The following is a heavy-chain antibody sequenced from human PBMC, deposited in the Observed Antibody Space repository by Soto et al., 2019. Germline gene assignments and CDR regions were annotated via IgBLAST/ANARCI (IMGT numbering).Heavy chain of an antibody. D-gene: IGHD6-19*01. J-gene: IGHJ3*02. CDR3: ARDRCGSSGCQNTFDI. V-gene: IGHV3-64*01. CDR1: GFTFSSYV. Sequence: PGGSLRLSYAASGFTFSSYVMHWVRQAPGKGLEYVSGIRSNGDSTYYANSVKGRFTISRDNPKNTLYLQMGSLRAEDMAVYYCARDRCGSSGCQNTFDIWGQGTMVTVSS. CDR2: IRSNGDST.